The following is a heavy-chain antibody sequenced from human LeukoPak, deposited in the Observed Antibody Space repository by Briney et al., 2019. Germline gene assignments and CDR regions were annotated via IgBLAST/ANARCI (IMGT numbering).Heavy chain of an antibody. D-gene: IGHD1-26*01. Sequence: ASVKVSCKVSGYTLTELSMHWVRQAPGKGLEWMGGFDPEDGVTIYAQKFQGRVTMTEDTSTDTAYMELSSLRSEDTAVYYCATGIVGATYFDYWGQGTLVTVSS. CDR2: FDPEDGVT. J-gene: IGHJ4*02. CDR1: GYTLTELS. CDR3: ATGIVGATYFDY. V-gene: IGHV1-24*01.